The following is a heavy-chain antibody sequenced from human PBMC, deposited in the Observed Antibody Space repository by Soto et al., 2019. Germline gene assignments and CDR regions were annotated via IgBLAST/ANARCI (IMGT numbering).Heavy chain of an antibody. J-gene: IGHJ4*02. CDR2: IGGGSDIRR. CDR1: GFNFSPYA. CDR3: TKVPARAPRPFFDH. Sequence: EVQLSESGGGLMQPGGSLRLSCAASGFNFSPYAMSWVRQAPGKGLEWVSGIGGGSDIRRYYKDSVEGRLTISRDNSKNLLNLDMNTLRAEDTGVYYCTKVPARAPRPFFDHWGQGIMVTVSS. V-gene: IGHV3-23*01.